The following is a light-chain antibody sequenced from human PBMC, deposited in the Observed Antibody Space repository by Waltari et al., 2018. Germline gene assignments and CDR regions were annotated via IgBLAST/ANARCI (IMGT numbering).Light chain of an antibody. CDR1: SGHSSSA. Sequence: QLVLTQSPSASASLGASVKLTCTLRSGHSSSAIAWHQQQPEKGPRYLMKLNSDGSHSKGDGIPDRFSGSSSGAERYLTISSLQSEDEADYYCQTWGTGTVVFGGGTKLTVL. CDR3: QTWGTGTVV. CDR2: LNSDGSH. J-gene: IGLJ2*01. V-gene: IGLV4-69*01.